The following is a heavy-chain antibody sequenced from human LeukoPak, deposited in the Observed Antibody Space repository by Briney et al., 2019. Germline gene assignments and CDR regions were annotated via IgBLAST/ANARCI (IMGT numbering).Heavy chain of an antibody. J-gene: IGHJ4*02. CDR2: IYYSGIT. CDR1: GGSISGSSYY. Sequence: SETLSLTCTVSGGSISGSSYYWGWIRQPPGKGLEWIGSIYYSGITYYNPSLKSRVTISVDTSKDQFSLKLSSVTAADTAVYYCARQLAGLAPPGFIDSWGQGTLVTVSS. V-gene: IGHV4-39*01. D-gene: IGHD3-3*02. CDR3: ARQLAGLAPPGFIDS.